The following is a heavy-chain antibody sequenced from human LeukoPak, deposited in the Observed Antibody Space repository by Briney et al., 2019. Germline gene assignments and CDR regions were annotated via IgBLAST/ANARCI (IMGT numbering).Heavy chain of an antibody. D-gene: IGHD3-16*01. J-gene: IGHJ4*02. CDR1: GFTFSNYS. V-gene: IGHV3-23*01. Sequence: GGSLRLSCAASGFTFSNYSMNWVRQAPGKGLEWVSSISGSGDNTYYADSVEGRFTISRDNSKNTLFLQMNSLKADDTAVYYCAKGGGGVLASWGQGTLVTVSS. CDR2: ISGSGDNT. CDR3: AKGGGGVLAS.